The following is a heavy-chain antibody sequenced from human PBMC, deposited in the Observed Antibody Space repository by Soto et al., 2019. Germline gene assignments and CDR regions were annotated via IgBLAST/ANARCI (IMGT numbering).Heavy chain of an antibody. J-gene: IGHJ4*02. D-gene: IGHD5-12*01. CDR1: GFTFSDYY. Sequence: QVQLVESGGGLVKPGGSLRLSCAASGFTFSDYYMSWIRQAPGKGLEWVSYISSSGSTIYYADSVKGRFTISRDNDKNLLYLQMNSLRAEDTAVYYCAREVRYSGYDPEGPFDYWGQGNLVTVSS. V-gene: IGHV3-11*01. CDR3: AREVRYSGYDPEGPFDY. CDR2: ISSSGSTI.